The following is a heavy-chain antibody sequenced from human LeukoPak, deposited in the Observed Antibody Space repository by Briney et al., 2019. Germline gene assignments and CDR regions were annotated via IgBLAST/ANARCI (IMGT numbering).Heavy chain of an antibody. J-gene: IGHJ4*02. CDR3: ARLTRKIDY. CDR1: GYSISNGYY. Sequence: SETLSLTCAVSGYSISNGYYWVWIRQPPGKGLEWIGSLYHSDSTYYNPSLKSRVTMSVDTSKNQFSLKLSFVTAADTAVYYCARLTRKIDYWGQGTLVTVSS. D-gene: IGHD3-16*01. CDR2: LYHSDST. V-gene: IGHV4-38-2*01.